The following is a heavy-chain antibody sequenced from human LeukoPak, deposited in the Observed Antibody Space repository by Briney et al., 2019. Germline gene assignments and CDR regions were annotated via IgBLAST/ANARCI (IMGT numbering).Heavy chain of an antibody. D-gene: IGHD5-24*01. Sequence: SETLSLTCTVSGGSISSGSYYWSWIRQPAGKGLEWIGRIYTSGSINYNPSLKSRVTISVDTSKNQFSLKLSSVTAADTAVYYCARQVEMATIDAFDIWGQGTMVTVSS. CDR2: IYTSGSI. V-gene: IGHV4-61*02. CDR3: ARQVEMATIDAFDI. CDR1: GGSISSGSYY. J-gene: IGHJ3*02.